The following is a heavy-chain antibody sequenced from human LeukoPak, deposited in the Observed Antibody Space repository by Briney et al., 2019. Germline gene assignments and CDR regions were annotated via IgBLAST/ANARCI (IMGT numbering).Heavy chain of an antibody. CDR3: ASTRSWHRYGYGY. CDR2: IYPGDSDT. J-gene: IGHJ4*02. CDR1: GYSFTTYW. D-gene: IGHD5-18*01. V-gene: IGHV5-51*01. Sequence: GESLKISCKGSGYSFTTYWIGWVRQMPGKGLEWMGIIYPGDSDTKYSPSFQGQVTISADKSISTAYLQWSGLEASNTGMYYCASTRSWHRYGYGYWGQGTLVTVSS.